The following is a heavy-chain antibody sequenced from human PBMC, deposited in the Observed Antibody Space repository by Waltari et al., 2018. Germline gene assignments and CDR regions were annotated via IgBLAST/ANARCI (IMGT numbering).Heavy chain of an antibody. CDR2: INHSGST. V-gene: IGHV4-34*01. D-gene: IGHD6-19*01. CDR3: ARGGGRGGSDWPDVAGGDAFDI. CDR1: GGSFSGYY. J-gene: IGHJ3*02. Sequence: QVQLQQWGAGLLKPSETLSLTCAVYGGSFSGYYWSWIRQPPGKGLEWIGEINHSGSTNYNPSLKSRVTISVDTSKNQFSLKLSSVTAADTAVYYCARGGGRGGSDWPDVAGGDAFDIWGQGTMVTVSS.